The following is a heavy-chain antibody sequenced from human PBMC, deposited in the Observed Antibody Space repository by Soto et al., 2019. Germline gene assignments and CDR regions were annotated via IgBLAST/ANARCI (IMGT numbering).Heavy chain of an antibody. CDR1: GGSISSTSYY. V-gene: IGHV4-39*01. J-gene: IGHJ4*02. Sequence: PAETLSLTCTVSGGSISSTSYYWGWIRQPPGKGLEWIGSIYYSGSTYYNPSLKSRVTISVDTSKNQFSLKLSSVTAADTAVYFCGRLDYADDIDYWGQGMLVPVSS. CDR3: GRLDYADDIDY. D-gene: IGHD4-17*01. CDR2: IYYSGST.